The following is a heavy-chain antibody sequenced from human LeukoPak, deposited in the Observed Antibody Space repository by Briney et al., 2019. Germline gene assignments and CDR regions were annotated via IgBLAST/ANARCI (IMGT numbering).Heavy chain of an antibody. D-gene: IGHD3-10*01. CDR3: ARDGAARGSGSFGD. V-gene: IGHV3-7*01. Sequence: GGSLSLSCAASGFTFNSYWMSWVRQAPGKGLEWVANIKKDGSEKYYVDSVKGRFTISRDNAKNSLYLQMNSLRAEDTAVYFCARDGAARGSGSFGDWGQGTLVTVSS. CDR2: IKKDGSEK. CDR1: GFTFNSYW. J-gene: IGHJ4*02.